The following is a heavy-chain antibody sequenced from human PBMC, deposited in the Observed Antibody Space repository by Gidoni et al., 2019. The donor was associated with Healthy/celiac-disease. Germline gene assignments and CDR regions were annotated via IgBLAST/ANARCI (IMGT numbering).Heavy chain of an antibody. CDR1: GFTFSSYG. Sequence: QVQLVESGGGVVQPGRSLRLSCAASGFTFSSYGMHWVRQAPGKGLEWVAVIWYDGSNKYYADSVKGRFTISRDNSKNTLYLQMNSLRAEDTAVYYCARLTPQYGDYGYWGQGTLVTVSS. D-gene: IGHD4-17*01. J-gene: IGHJ4*02. CDR2: IWYDGSNK. CDR3: ARLTPQYGDYGY. V-gene: IGHV3-33*01.